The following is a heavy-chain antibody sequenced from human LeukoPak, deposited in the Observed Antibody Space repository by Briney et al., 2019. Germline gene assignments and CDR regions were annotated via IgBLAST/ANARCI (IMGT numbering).Heavy chain of an antibody. J-gene: IGHJ4*02. CDR3: ARAMVEQWLIYDY. D-gene: IGHD6-19*01. V-gene: IGHV4-38-2*01. CDR2: IYHSGST. CDR1: GYSISSGYY. Sequence: SETLSLTCAVSGYSISSGYYWGWIRQPPGEGLEWIGSIYHSGSTYYNPSLKSRVTISVDTSKNQFSLKLSSVTAADTAVYYCARAMVEQWLIYDYWGQGTLVTVSS.